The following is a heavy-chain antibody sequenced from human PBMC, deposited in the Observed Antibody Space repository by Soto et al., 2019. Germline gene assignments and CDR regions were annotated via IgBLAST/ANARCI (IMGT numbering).Heavy chain of an antibody. V-gene: IGHV1-8*01. CDR1: GYTFTSYG. CDR3: ARGGGWDDFDY. CDR2: VNPNSDNT. J-gene: IGHJ4*02. Sequence: ASVKVSCKASGYTFTSYGINWVRQATGQGLEGMGWVNPNSDNTGYAQKFQGRGTMTRNTSISTAYMELSSLRSEDTAVYYCARGGGWDDFDYWGQGTLVTVSS. D-gene: IGHD6-19*01.